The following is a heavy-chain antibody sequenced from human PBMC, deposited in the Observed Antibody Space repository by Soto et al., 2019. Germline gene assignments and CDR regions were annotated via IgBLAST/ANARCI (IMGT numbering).Heavy chain of an antibody. D-gene: IGHD6-19*01. V-gene: IGHV3-23*01. CDR3: AKRHSSGFDY. J-gene: IGHJ4*02. CDR2: ISASGGST. Sequence: EVQLLESGGDLVQPGGSLRLSCAASGFTFNNYALSWVRQAPGKGLEWVSSISASGGSTYYADSMKYRFTISRDNSKDTLYLQMSSLRAEDTAVYYCAKRHSSGFDYWGQGTLVTVSS. CDR1: GFTFNNYA.